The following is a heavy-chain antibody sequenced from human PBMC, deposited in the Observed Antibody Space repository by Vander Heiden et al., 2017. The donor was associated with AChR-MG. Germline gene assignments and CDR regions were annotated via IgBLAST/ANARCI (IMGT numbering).Heavy chain of an antibody. CDR3: ARAAALRYFDWLFLDY. J-gene: IGHJ4*02. Sequence: EVQLVESGGGLIQPGGSLRLSCAASGFTVSSSDMSWVRQAPGKGLEWVSVIYSGGRTYYADSVKGRFTISRDNSKNTLYLQMNSLRAEDTAVYYCARAAALRYFDWLFLDYWGQGTLVTVSS. D-gene: IGHD3-9*01. CDR1: GFTVSSSD. V-gene: IGHV3-53*01. CDR2: IYSGGRT.